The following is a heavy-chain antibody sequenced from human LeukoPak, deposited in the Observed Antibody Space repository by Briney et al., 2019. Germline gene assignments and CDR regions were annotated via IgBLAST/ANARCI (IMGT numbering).Heavy chain of an antibody. V-gene: IGHV3-30*03. CDR2: VSYDGSNQ. Sequence: GGSLRLSCAATGFTFTSHAMHWVRQAPGTGLEWVAVVSYDGSNQYYADSVKGRFTISRDNSKNTLYLQMNSLRSEDTAVYYCARDFIYDILSYWKGFDYWVRGTLVTVSS. J-gene: IGHJ4*02. D-gene: IGHD3-9*01. CDR1: GFTFTSHA. CDR3: ARDFIYDILSYWKGFDY.